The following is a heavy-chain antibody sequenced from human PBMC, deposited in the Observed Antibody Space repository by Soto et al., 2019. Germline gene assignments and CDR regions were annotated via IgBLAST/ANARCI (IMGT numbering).Heavy chain of an antibody. J-gene: IGHJ6*03. V-gene: IGHV3-30*03. Sequence: GGSLRLSCAASGFTFSSYGMHWVRQAPGKGLEWVAVISYDGSNKYYADSVKGRFTISRDNSKNTLYLQMNSLRAEDTAVYYCASTSCQDCYYYYMDVWGKGTTVTVSS. CDR2: ISYDGSNK. CDR1: GFTFSSYG. CDR3: ASTSCQDCYYYYMDV. D-gene: IGHD2-2*01.